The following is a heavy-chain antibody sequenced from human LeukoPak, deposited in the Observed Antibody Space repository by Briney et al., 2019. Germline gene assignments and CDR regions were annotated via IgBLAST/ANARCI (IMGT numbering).Heavy chain of an antibody. D-gene: IGHD1-26*01. CDR1: GGSISSYY. V-gene: IGHV4-59*01. J-gene: IGHJ3*02. CDR3: ARAGGWELLKAYAFDI. Sequence: SETLSLTCTVSGGSISSYYWSWIRQPPGKGLEWIGYIYYSGSTNYNPSLKSRVTISVDTPKTQFSLRLSSVTAADTAVYYCARAGGWELLKAYAFDIWGQGTMVTVSS. CDR2: IYYSGST.